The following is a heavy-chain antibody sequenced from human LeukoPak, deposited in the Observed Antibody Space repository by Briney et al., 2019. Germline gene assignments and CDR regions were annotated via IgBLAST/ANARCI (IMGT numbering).Heavy chain of an antibody. CDR1: GGSFSGYY. V-gene: IGHV4-34*01. CDR3: ARGYARAGYSSSWARWKGFDP. CDR2: INHSGST. J-gene: IGHJ5*02. Sequence: SETLSLTCAVYGGSFSGYYWSWIRQPPGKGLEWIGEINHSGSTNYNPSLKSRVTISVDTSKNQFSLKLSSVTAADTAVYYCARGYARAGYSSSWARWKGFDPWGQGTLVTVSS. D-gene: IGHD6-13*01.